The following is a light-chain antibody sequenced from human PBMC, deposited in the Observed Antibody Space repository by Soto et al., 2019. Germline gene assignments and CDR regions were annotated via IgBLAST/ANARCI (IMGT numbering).Light chain of an antibody. Sequence: QLVLTQPSSLSESPGASASLTCTLRSGINVGTYRIYWYQQKPGSPPQYLLRYKSDSDKQQGSGVPSRFSGSKDASANAGILLISGLQSEDEADYYCMIWHSSAVVFGGGTKLTVL. CDR2: YKSDSDK. J-gene: IGLJ2*01. CDR3: MIWHSSAVV. CDR1: SGINVGTYR. V-gene: IGLV5-45*02.